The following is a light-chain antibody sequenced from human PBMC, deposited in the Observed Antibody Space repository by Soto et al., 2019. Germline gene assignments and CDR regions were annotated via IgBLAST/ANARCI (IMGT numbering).Light chain of an antibody. Sequence: SVLRHPASVSGSPGHAMTISCTGSSSDIGTYNYGAWDQQHPGKAPKHLIYGVTNRPSGVSNRFSGSKSDNTASLTISGLQAEDEADYNCISYTGDTTHYVFGTGTKVTVL. CDR2: GVT. CDR1: SSDIGTYNY. CDR3: ISYTGDTTHYV. J-gene: IGLJ1*01. V-gene: IGLV2-14*01.